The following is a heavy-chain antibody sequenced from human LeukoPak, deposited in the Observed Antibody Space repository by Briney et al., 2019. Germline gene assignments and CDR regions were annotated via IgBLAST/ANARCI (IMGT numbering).Heavy chain of an antibody. V-gene: IGHV1-2*06. CDR1: GYTFTGYY. J-gene: IGHJ3*02. D-gene: IGHD2-15*01. CDR3: AASVVVVAVMDAFDI. CDR2: INPNSGGT. Sequence: ASVKVSCKASGYTFTGYYIHWVRQAPGQGLEWMGRINPNSGGTDYAQKFQGRVTMTRDTSISTAYMELSRLRSDDTALYYCAASVVVVAVMDAFDIWGQGTRVTVSS.